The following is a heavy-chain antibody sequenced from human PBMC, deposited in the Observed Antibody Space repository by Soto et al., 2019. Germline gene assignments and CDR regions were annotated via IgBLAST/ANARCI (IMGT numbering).Heavy chain of an antibody. J-gene: IGHJ5*02. CDR1: GGSISSYY. D-gene: IGHD3-9*01. CDR2: IYYSGIT. CDR3: ARSNTGYYKWFDP. Sequence: SETLSLTCTVSGGSISSYYWSWIRQPPGKGLEWIGYIYYSGITYYNPSLKSRVAISVDTNQFSLKLSSVSAADTAIYYCARSNTGYYKWFDPWGQGTLVTVSS. V-gene: IGHV4-59*04.